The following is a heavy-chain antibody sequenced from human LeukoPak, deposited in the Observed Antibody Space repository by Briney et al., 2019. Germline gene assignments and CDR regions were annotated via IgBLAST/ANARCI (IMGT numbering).Heavy chain of an antibody. D-gene: IGHD2-2*01. Sequence: SVKVSCKASGYTFNNYSISWVRQAPGLGLEWMGRIVPTSNRADYTHKLQDRVTITADKSTNTLYMELNSLRSEDTAVYYCARGFCSREHCYDDFAYWGQGTLVTVSS. CDR3: ARGFCSREHCYDDFAY. CDR1: GYTFNNYS. J-gene: IGHJ4*02. V-gene: IGHV1-69*02. CDR2: IVPTSNRA.